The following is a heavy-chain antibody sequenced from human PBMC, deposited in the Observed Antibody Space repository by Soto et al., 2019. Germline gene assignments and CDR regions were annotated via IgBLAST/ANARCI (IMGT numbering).Heavy chain of an antibody. Sequence: QVQLVQSGAEVRKPGSSVKVSCKASGGTFTTYDISWVRQAPGQGLEWLGGIIPLFDATKYAQKFQGIVTITADKSTGTAYMELSSLRSEDTAMYYCARDRSSSWYNGTFYFDSWGQGTLVTVSS. J-gene: IGHJ4*02. CDR1: GGTFTTYD. CDR3: ARDRSSSWYNGTFYFDS. V-gene: IGHV1-69*06. CDR2: IIPLFDAT. D-gene: IGHD6-19*01.